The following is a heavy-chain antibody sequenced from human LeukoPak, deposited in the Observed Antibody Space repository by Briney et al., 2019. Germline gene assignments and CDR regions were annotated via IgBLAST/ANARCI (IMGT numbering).Heavy chain of an antibody. CDR3: ASARHGDYVWDY. Sequence: GESLKISCKGSGYSFTYWTGWVRQMPGKGLEWMGIIYSGDSHTKYSPSFQGRVTISADKSISTAYLQWSSLEASDTAMYYCASARHGDYVWDYWGQGTLVTVSS. V-gene: IGHV5-51*01. CDR1: GYSFTYW. J-gene: IGHJ4*02. CDR2: IYSGDSHT. D-gene: IGHD4-17*01.